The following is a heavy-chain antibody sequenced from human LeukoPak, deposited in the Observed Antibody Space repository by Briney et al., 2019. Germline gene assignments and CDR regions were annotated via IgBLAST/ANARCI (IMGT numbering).Heavy chain of an antibody. V-gene: IGHV4-4*09. CDR3: ARQRDYGGNPVPFDY. CDR2: IYTSGST. D-gene: IGHD4-23*01. J-gene: IGHJ4*02. CDR1: GGSISSYY. Sequence: SETLSLTCTVSGGSISSYYWSWIRQPPGKGLEWIGYIYTSGSTNYNPSLKSRVTISVDTSKNQFSLKLSSVTAADTAVYYCARQRDYGGNPVPFDYWGQGTLVTVSS.